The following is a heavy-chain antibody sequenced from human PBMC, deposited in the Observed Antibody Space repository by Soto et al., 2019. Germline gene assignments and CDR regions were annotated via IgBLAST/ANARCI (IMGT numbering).Heavy chain of an antibody. V-gene: IGHV4-31*03. Sequence: PSETLSLTCTVSGGSISSGGYYWSWIRQRPGKGLEWIGYMYYTGSTNYNPSLKSRITMSVDTSMNQFSLKVSSVTAADTAVYYCARHTDHSSSWYGNYYYYMDVWGKGTTVTVSS. CDR1: GGSISSGGYY. J-gene: IGHJ6*03. CDR2: MYYTGST. D-gene: IGHD6-13*01. CDR3: ARHTDHSSSWYGNYYYYMDV.